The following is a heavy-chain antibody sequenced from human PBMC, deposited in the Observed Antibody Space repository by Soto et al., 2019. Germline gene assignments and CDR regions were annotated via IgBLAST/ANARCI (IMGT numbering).Heavy chain of an antibody. V-gene: IGHV5-51*01. CDR3: ASHSSSWQHYYYGMDV. CDR2: IYPGDSDT. J-gene: IGHJ6*02. CDR1: GYSFTSYW. D-gene: IGHD6-13*01. Sequence: GESQKISCKGSGYSFTSYWIGWVRQMPGKGLEWMGIIYPGDSDTRYSPSFQGQVTISADKSISTAYLQWSSLKASDTAMYYCASHSSSWQHYYYGMDVWGQGTTVTVSS.